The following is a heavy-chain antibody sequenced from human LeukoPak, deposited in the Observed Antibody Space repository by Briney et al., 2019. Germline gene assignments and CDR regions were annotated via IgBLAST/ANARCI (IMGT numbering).Heavy chain of an antibody. CDR3: ARDRYQTYYYDSSGYYYDY. V-gene: IGHV1-2*02. CDR1: GYTFTGYY. CDR2: INPNSGGT. Sequence: ASGKVSCKASGYTFTGYYMHWVRQAPGQGLEWMGWINPNSGGTNYAQKFQGRVTMTRDTSISTAYMELSRLRSDDTAVYYCARDRYQTYYYDSSGYYYDYWGQGTLVTVSS. D-gene: IGHD3-22*01. J-gene: IGHJ4*02.